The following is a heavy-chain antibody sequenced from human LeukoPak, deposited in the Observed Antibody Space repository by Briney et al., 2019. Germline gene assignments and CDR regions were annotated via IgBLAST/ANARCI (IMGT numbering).Heavy chain of an antibody. V-gene: IGHV4-4*07. Sequence: SETLSLTCTVSGGAISSYCWSWIRQPAGKGLEWIGRIYTSGSTNYNPSLKSRVTMSVDTSKNQFSLKLSSVTAADTAVYYCARGRGYSYGFRWFDPWGQGTLVTVSS. CDR1: GGAISSYC. CDR3: ARGRGYSYGFRWFDP. CDR2: IYTSGST. J-gene: IGHJ5*02. D-gene: IGHD5-18*01.